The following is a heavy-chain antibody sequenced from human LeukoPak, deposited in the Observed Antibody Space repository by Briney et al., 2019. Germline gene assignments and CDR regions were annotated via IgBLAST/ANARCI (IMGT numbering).Heavy chain of an antibody. CDR3: ATQGVNYYYYYYMDV. V-gene: IGHV3-23*01. Sequence: PGGSLRLSCAASGFTFSSYAMSWVRQAPGKGLEWVSAISGSGGSTYYADSVRGRFTISRDNSKNTLYLQMNSLRAEDTAVYYCATQGVNYYYYYYMDVWGKGTTVTVSS. CDR2: ISGSGGST. J-gene: IGHJ6*03. CDR1: GFTFSSYA. D-gene: IGHD3-10*01.